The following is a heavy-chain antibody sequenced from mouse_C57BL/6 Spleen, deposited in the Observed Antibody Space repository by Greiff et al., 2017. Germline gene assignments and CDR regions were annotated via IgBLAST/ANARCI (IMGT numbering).Heavy chain of an antibody. CDR1: GYTFTGYW. CDR3: ARGPTIVTTRGYYFDY. Sequence: VKLMESGAELMKPGASVKLSCKATGYTFTGYWIEWVKQRPGHGLEWIGEILPGSGSTNYNEKFKGKATFTADTSSNTAYMQLSSLTTEDSAIYYCARGPTIVTTRGYYFDYWGQGTTLTVSS. D-gene: IGHD2-5*01. V-gene: IGHV1-9*01. CDR2: ILPGSGST. J-gene: IGHJ2*01.